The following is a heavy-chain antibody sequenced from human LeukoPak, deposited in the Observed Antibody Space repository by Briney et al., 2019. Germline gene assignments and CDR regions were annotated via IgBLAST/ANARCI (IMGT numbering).Heavy chain of an antibody. CDR1: GGTFSSYA. J-gene: IGHJ4*02. CDR2: IIPIFGTA. D-gene: IGHD5-18*01. CDR3: ARDHQRGYSYAWDY. Sequence: GASVNVSCKASGGTFSSYAISWVRQAPGQGLEWMGGIIPIFGTANYAQKFQGRVTITADESTSTAYMELSSLRSEDTAVYYCARDHQRGYSYAWDYWGQGTLVTVSS. V-gene: IGHV1-69*13.